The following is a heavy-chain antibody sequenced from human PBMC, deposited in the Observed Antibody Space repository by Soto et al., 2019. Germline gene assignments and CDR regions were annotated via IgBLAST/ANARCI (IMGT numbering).Heavy chain of an antibody. CDR1: GYSFTSYW. Sequence: GESLKISCKGSGYSFTSYWISWVRQMPGKGLEWMGRIDPSDSYTNYGPSFQGHVTISADKSISTAYLQWSSLKASDTAMYYCARHLVRGYSYGGYDYGMDVWGQGTTVTVSS. D-gene: IGHD5-18*01. CDR3: ARHLVRGYSYGGYDYGMDV. CDR2: IDPSDSYT. J-gene: IGHJ6*02. V-gene: IGHV5-10-1*01.